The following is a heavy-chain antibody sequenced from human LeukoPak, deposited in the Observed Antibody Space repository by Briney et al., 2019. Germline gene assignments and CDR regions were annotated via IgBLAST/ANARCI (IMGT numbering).Heavy chain of an antibody. CDR1: GGTFSSYA. CDR2: IIPIFGTA. Sequence: SVKVSCKAPGGTFSSYAISWVRQAPGQGLEWMGGIIPIFGTANYAQKFQGRVTITADKSTSTAYMEPSSLRSEDTAVYYCASGYSSSSEPFDYWGQGTLVTVSS. CDR3: ASGYSSSSEPFDY. V-gene: IGHV1-69*06. J-gene: IGHJ4*02. D-gene: IGHD6-6*01.